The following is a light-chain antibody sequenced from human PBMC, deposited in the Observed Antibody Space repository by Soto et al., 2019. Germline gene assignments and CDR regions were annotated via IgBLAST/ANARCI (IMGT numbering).Light chain of an antibody. CDR3: ASRTSSNTRV. Sequence: QSVLTQPASVSGSPWQSIAISCIGTRRHVGAYDYVSWYQQHPDRAPKLMVYEVHNRPSGVSNRFSGSKSVNTATLTISGLQPEDEADYYCASRTSSNTRVFGTGTKSPS. J-gene: IGLJ1*01. CDR2: EVH. V-gene: IGLV2-14*03. CDR1: RRHVGAYDY.